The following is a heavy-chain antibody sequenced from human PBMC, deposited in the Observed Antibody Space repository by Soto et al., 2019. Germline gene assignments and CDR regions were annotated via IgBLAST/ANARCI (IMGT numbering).Heavy chain of an antibody. CDR2: IYYSGST. CDR1: GGSISSYY. J-gene: IGHJ4*02. D-gene: IGHD2-15*01. Sequence: SETLSLTCTVSGGSISSYYWSWIRQPPGKGLEWIGYIYYSGSTNYNPSLKSRVTISVDTSKNQFSLKLSSVTAADTAVYYCARLLVRPPTLFDYWGQGTLVTVSS. CDR3: ARLLVRPPTLFDY. V-gene: IGHV4-59*08.